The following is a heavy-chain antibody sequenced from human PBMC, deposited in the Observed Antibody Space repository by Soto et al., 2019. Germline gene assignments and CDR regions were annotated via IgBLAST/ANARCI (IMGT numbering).Heavy chain of an antibody. Sequence: PGGSLRLSCAASGFTFSSYAMHWVRQAPGKGLGWVAVISYEGSNKYYADSVKGRFTISRDNSKNPLYLQMNSLRAEDTAVYYCAREERGSSCYFESQCPLDYWGQGTLVTVSS. CDR3: AREERGSSCYFESQCPLDY. J-gene: IGHJ4*02. V-gene: IGHV3-30-3*01. D-gene: IGHD2-2*01. CDR1: GFTFSSYA. CDR2: ISYEGSNK.